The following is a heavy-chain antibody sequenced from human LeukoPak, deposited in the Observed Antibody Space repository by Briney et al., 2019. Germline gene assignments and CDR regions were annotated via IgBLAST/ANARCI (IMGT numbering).Heavy chain of an antibody. CDR2: INANSGGT. D-gene: IGHD1/OR15-1a*01. CDR1: GYSFTGYY. J-gene: IGHJ4*02. V-gene: IGHV1-2*02. CDR3: ARWRTTYLDY. Sequence: GPVKVSCKASGYSFTGYYLHWVRQAPGQGLEWMGWINANSGGTNYAQKFQGRVTMTTDTSTITVYMEVSSLRSEDTAVYYCARWRTTYLDYWGQGTLVTVSS.